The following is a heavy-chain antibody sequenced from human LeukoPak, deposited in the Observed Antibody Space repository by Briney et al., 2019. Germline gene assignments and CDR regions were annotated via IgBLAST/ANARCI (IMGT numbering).Heavy chain of an antibody. J-gene: IGHJ4*02. CDR1: GGSISSYY. V-gene: IGHV4-59*01. CDR3: ARAPGYYDSSGYLTYYFDY. CDR2: IYYSGST. Sequence: PSETLSLTCTVAGGSISSYYWSWIRQPPGKGLEWIGHIYYSGSTNYNPSLKSRVTISVDTSKNQFSLKLSSVTAADTAVYYCARAPGYYDSSGYLTYYFDYWGQGTLVTVSS. D-gene: IGHD3-22*01.